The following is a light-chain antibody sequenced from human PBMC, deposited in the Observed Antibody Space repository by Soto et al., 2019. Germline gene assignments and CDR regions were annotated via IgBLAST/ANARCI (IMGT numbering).Light chain of an antibody. CDR1: RSVSSY. CDR2: GAS. V-gene: IGKV3-20*01. CDR3: QQHGSSPGT. Sequence: EIVLTQSPATLSLSPGESATLSCRATRSVSSYLAWYQQKPGQAPKLLIFGASIRATDIPDRFSGSGSGTDFTLTISRLEPEDFAVYYCQQHGSSPGTFGQGTKVDIK. J-gene: IGKJ1*01.